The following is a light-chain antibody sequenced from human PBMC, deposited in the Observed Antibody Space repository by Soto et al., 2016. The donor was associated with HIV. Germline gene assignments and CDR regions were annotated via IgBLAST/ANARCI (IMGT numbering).Light chain of an antibody. CDR1: NIGGKS. CDR3: QVWDISSDHRV. J-gene: IGLJ1*01. Sequence: SYVLTQPPSVSVAPGKTAAITCGGNNIGGKSVHWYQQKPGQAPVLVVYDNTDRPSGIPERFSGSNSGNTATLTISRVEAGDAADYYCQVWDISSDHRVFGTGTKVTVL. V-gene: IGLV3-21*03. CDR2: DNT.